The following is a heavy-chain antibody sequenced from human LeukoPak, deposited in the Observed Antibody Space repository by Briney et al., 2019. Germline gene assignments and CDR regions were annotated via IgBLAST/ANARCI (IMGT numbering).Heavy chain of an antibody. CDR3: AKKGNNYYYSYMDV. CDR1: GFTLRIYA. D-gene: IGHD2/OR15-2a*01. J-gene: IGHJ6*03. CDR2: ISWSGCST. Sequence: SGVSVRLPCGASGFTLRIYAVRGARHAPGKGLEWGTAISWSGCSTYYADSVKRRFTISRDNYKNTLYLLMNSPRAEDTAVCYCAKKGNNYYYSYMDVWGKGTTVTVSS. V-gene: IGHV3-23*01.